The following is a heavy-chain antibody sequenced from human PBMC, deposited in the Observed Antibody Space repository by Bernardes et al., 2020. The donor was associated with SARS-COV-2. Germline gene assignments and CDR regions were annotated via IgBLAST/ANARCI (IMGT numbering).Heavy chain of an antibody. CDR3: VRDRVMATNRNAFDI. J-gene: IGHJ3*02. D-gene: IGHD2-21*01. CDR1: GFSSDDYG. CDR2: ISWTGGTT. V-gene: IGHV3-20*04. Sequence: VGSLRLSCAASGFSSDDYGMSWVRQAPGMGLQWVSYISWTGGTTEYADSVKGRFIILRDSAKNSLYLQMNSLRDEDTALYYCVRDRVMATNRNAFDIWGQGTMVTVSS.